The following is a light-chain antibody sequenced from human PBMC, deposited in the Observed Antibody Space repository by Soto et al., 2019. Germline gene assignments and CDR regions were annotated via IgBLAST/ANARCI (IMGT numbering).Light chain of an antibody. J-gene: IGKJ1*01. CDR3: QQSSSSPPWT. CDR1: QNIKTY. CDR2: AAS. V-gene: IGKV1-39*01. Sequence: DIQMTQSPSSLSASVGDSVTITCRASQNIKTYLNWYQQKPGKAPNLLIYAASSLHSGVPSRFSGSGSGTDFTLTISSLQPEDFATYYCQQSSSSPPWTFGQGTKVDI.